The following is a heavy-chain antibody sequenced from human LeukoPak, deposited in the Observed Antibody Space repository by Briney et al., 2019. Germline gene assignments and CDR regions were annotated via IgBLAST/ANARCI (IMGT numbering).Heavy chain of an antibody. CDR2: IYYSGSS. CDR1: GGSISSGDYY. Sequence: SQTLSLTCTVPGGSISSGDYYWSWIRQPPGKGLEWIGYIYYSGSSNYNPSLKSRVTLSVDTSKNQFSLKLSSVTAADTAVYYCARGGGSRYSYGWGQGTLVTVSS. V-gene: IGHV4-30-4*01. D-gene: IGHD5-18*01. CDR3: ARGGGSRYSYG. J-gene: IGHJ4*02.